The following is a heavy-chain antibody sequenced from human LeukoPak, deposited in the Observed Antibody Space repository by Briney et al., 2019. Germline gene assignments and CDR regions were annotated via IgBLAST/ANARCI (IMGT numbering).Heavy chain of an antibody. V-gene: IGHV4-34*01. CDR2: IHHSGST. CDR1: GGSFSGYY. CDR3: ARSRGWLQSHPLGY. D-gene: IGHD5-24*01. Sequence: SETLSLTCAVYGGSFSGYYWSWIRQPPGKGLEWIGEIHHSGSTKYNPSLKSRVTISVHTSKNQFSLKLSSVTAADTAVYYCARSRGWLQSHPLGYWGQGTLVTVSS. J-gene: IGHJ4*02.